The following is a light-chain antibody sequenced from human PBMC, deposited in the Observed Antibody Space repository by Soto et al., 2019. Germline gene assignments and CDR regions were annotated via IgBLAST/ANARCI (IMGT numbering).Light chain of an antibody. J-gene: IGKJ4*01. CDR1: QDISNY. V-gene: IGKV1-33*01. Sequence: DIQMTQSPSSLSASVGVRVTITCQASQDISNYLYWYQQKPGKAPKLLIYDASNLETGVPSRFTGSVSGTDFTFTISSPQPEDIATYYCEHYDNLPLTFGGGTKVEIK. CDR3: EHYDNLPLT. CDR2: DAS.